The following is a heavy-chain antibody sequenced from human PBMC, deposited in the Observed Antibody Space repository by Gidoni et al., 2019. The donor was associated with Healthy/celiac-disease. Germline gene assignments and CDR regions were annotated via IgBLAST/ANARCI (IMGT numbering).Heavy chain of an antibody. CDR3: HYYDSSGYFDY. J-gene: IGHJ4*02. CDR1: GGTFSSYA. CDR2: IIPIFGTA. Sequence: QVQLVQSGAEVKKPGSSVKVSCQASGGTFSSYAISWVRPAPGQGLEWMGGIIPIFGTANYAQKCQGRVTITADESTSTAYMELSSLRSDDTAVYYCHYYDSSGYFDYWGQGTLVTVSS. D-gene: IGHD3-22*01. V-gene: IGHV1-69*01.